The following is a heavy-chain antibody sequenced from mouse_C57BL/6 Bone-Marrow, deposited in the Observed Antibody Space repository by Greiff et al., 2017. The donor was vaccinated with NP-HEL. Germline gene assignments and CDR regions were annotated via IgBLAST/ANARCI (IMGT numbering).Heavy chain of an antibody. V-gene: IGHV5-12*01. D-gene: IGHD1-1*01. CDR1: GFTFSDYY. J-gene: IGHJ1*03. CDR2: ISNGGGST. CDR3: ARRGYYGPYWYFDV. Sequence: EVKLMESGGGLVQPGGSLKLSCAASGFTFSDYYMYWVRQTPEKRLEWVAYISNGGGSTYYPDTVKGRFPISRDNAKNTLYLQMSRLKSEDTAMYYCARRGYYGPYWYFDVWGTGTTVTVSS.